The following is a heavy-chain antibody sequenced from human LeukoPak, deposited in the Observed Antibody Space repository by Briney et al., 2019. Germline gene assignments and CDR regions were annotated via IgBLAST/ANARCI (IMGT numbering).Heavy chain of an antibody. D-gene: IGHD3-10*01. CDR2: ISGSGGST. J-gene: IGHJ4*02. CDR1: GFTFSSYA. Sequence: GRSLRLSCAASGFTFSSYAMSWVRQAPGKGLEWVSAISGSGGSTCYADSVKGRFTIYRDNSKNTLYLQMNSLRAEDTAVYYCAKDTPPHPYYYGSGSPWSEFDYWGQGTLVTVSS. V-gene: IGHV3-23*01. CDR3: AKDTPPHPYYYGSGSPWSEFDY.